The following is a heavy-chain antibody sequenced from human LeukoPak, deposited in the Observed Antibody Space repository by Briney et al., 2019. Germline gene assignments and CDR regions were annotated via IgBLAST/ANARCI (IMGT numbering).Heavy chain of an antibody. D-gene: IGHD3-22*01. CDR2: ISGSGGST. CDR3: AKEYYDSSGYRDY. J-gene: IGHJ4*02. CDR1: GFTFSSYN. V-gene: IGHV3-23*01. Sequence: GGSLRLSCAASGFTFSSYNINWVRQAPGKGLEWVSAISGSGGSTYYADSVKGRFTISRDNSKNTLYLQMNSLRAEDTAVYYCAKEYYDSSGYRDYWGQGTLVTVSS.